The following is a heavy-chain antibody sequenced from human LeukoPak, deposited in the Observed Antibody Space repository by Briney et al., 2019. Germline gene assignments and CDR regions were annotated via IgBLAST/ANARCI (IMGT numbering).Heavy chain of an antibody. J-gene: IGHJ4*02. CDR2: IYHSGST. D-gene: IGHD2-15*01. CDR1: GYSISSGHY. V-gene: IGHV4-38-2*02. CDR3: ATIQADQTLLY. Sequence: PSETLSLTCTVSGYSISSGHYWGWIRQPPGKGLEWIGNIYHSGSTYYNPSLKSRVTISVDTSKNQFSLKLNSVTAADTAVYYCATIQADQTLLYWGQGTLVTVSS.